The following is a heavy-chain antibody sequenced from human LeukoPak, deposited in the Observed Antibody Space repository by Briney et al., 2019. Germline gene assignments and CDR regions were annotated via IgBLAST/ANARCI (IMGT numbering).Heavy chain of an antibody. J-gene: IGHJ5*02. Sequence: ASVKVSCKASGYTFITHGISWLRQAPGQGLEWMGWTNTYNGHTNYAQKFEGRVTITRDPSSRTAYMELRSLRSDDTAIYYCVRDGWAVYNNYDEGNNWFDPWGQGTLVTVSS. CDR3: VRDGWAVYNNYDEGNNWFDP. CDR2: TNTYNGHT. CDR1: GYTFITHG. D-gene: IGHD4-11*01. V-gene: IGHV1-18*01.